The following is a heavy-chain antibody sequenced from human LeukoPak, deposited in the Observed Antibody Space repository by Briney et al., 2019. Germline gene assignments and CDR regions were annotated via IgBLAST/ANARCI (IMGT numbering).Heavy chain of an antibody. CDR3: ARRDDILTGYRYYFDY. CDR1: GGSFSGYY. CDR2: INHSGST. Sequence: SETLSLTCAVYGGSFSGYYWSWIRQPPGKGLEWIGEINHSGSTNYNPSLKSRVTISVDTSKNQFSLKLSSVTAADTAVYDCARRDDILTGYRYYFDYWGQGTLVTVSS. V-gene: IGHV4-34*01. D-gene: IGHD3-9*01. J-gene: IGHJ4*02.